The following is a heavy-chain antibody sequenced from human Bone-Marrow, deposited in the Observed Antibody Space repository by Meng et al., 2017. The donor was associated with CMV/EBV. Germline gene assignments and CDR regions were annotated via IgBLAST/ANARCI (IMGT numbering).Heavy chain of an antibody. CDR1: GGSISSSSYY. J-gene: IGHJ6*02. Sequence: SETLSLTCTVSGGSISSSSYYWGWIRQPPGKGLEWIGSIYYSGSTYYNPSLKSRVTISVDTSKNQFSLKLSSVTAADTAVYYCARDSSPEWDYYYGMDVWGQGTTVTVSS. CDR2: IYYSGST. CDR3: ARDSSPEWDYYYGMDV. D-gene: IGHD3-3*01. V-gene: IGHV4-39*07.